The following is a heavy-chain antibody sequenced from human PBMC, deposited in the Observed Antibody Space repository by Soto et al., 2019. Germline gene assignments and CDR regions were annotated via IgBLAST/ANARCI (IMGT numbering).Heavy chain of an antibody. J-gene: IGHJ6*02. V-gene: IGHV4-34*01. Sequence: PSETLSLTCAVYGGSFSGYYWSWIRQPPGKGLEWIGEINHSGSTNYNPSLKSRVTTDTSTSTVYMELSRLRSDDTAVYYCAREAIVAGATTGMDVWGQGTTVTVSS. CDR1: GGSFSGYY. D-gene: IGHD1-26*01. CDR3: AREAIVAGATTGMDV. CDR2: INHSGST.